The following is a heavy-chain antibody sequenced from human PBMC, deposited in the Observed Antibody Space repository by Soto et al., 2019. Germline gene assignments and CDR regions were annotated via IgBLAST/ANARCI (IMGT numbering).Heavy chain of an antibody. J-gene: IGHJ6*02. CDR3: AKKVPAALRLYYFFGLDV. Sequence: SETLSLTCAVSGASISSDNRWTWVRQPPGEGLEWIGEISQSGTTKYNPSLASRVTISVDKSKNQFSLRLTSMPAADTAVYYCAKKVPAALRLYYFFGLDVWGQGTTVTVSS. CDR1: GASISSDNR. V-gene: IGHV4-4*02. D-gene: IGHD2-15*01. CDR2: ISQSGTT.